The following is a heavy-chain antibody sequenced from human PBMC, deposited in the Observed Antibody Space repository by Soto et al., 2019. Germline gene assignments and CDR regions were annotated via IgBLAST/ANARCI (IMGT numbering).Heavy chain of an antibody. V-gene: IGHV1-69*12. Sequence: QVQLVQSGAEVKKPGSSVKVSCKASGGTFSSYAISWVRQAPGQGLEWMGGIIPIFGTANYAQKFQGRVTITADGSTSTAYRELSSLRSEDTAVYYCARDLRFLEWLLSPRYYYGMDVWGQGTTVTVSS. D-gene: IGHD3-3*01. J-gene: IGHJ6*02. CDR3: ARDLRFLEWLLSPRYYYGMDV. CDR1: GGTFSSYA. CDR2: IIPIFGTA.